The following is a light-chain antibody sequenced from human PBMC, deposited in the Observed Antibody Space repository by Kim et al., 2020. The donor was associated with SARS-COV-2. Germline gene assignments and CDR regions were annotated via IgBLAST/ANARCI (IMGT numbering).Light chain of an antibody. V-gene: IGKV3-15*01. CDR2: GAS. J-gene: IGKJ1*01. CDR3: QQTDSWRGT. Sequence: EIVMTQSPATLSVSPGERATLYCRASHTVRNNLAWYQQKPGQAPRLLIFGASTRATGIPARFSGSGSGTEFTLTITSLQSEDFAVYYCQQTDSWRGTFGQGTKVDIK. CDR1: HTVRNN.